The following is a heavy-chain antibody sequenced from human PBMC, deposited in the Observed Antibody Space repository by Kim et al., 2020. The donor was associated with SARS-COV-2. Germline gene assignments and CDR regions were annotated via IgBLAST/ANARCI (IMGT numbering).Heavy chain of an antibody. J-gene: IGHJ3*02. D-gene: IGHD3-22*01. V-gene: IGHV3-33*01. CDR2: IWYDGSNK. CDR3: ARAERITMIVVINDAFDI. CDR1: GFTFSSYG. Sequence: GGSLRLSCAASGFTFSSYGMHWVRQAPGKGLEWVAVIWYDGSNKYYADSVKGRFTISRDNSKNTLYLQMNSLRAEDTAVYYCARAERITMIVVINDAFDICGQGTIVTVSS.